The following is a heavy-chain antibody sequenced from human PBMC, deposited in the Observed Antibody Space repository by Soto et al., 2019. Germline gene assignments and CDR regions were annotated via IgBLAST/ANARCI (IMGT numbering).Heavy chain of an antibody. Sequence: PGGSLRLSCAGSGFTFSTYPMNWVRQAPGKGLEWVSTISGSGGNTYYADSVKGRFTISRDNSKNTLHLQMNSLRAEDTAVYYCAKDMADTLRYFDWSLDWGQGTLVTVSS. D-gene: IGHD3-9*01. CDR3: AKDMADTLRYFDWSLD. CDR1: GFTFSTYP. V-gene: IGHV3-23*01. CDR2: ISGSGGNT. J-gene: IGHJ4*02.